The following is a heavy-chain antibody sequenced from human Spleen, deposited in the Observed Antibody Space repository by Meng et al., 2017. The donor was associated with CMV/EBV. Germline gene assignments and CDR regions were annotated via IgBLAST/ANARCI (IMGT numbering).Heavy chain of an antibody. J-gene: IGHJ5*02. V-gene: IGHV1-18*01. Sequence: SGYTFTHYAISWGRQAPGQGLEWMGWISGYNGNTDYAPRFQGRVTMTTDTSTSTAYMDLRSLRSDDTAVYYCARDTAAVAGIWFDPWGQGSLVTVSS. CDR2: ISGYNGNT. D-gene: IGHD6-19*01. CDR1: GYTFTHYA. CDR3: ARDTAAVAGIWFDP.